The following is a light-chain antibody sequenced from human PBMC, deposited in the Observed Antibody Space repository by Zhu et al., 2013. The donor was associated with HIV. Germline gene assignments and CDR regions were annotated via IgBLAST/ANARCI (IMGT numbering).Light chain of an antibody. CDR3: QQRSNWAIT. J-gene: IGKJ5*01. CDR1: QTVSSNF. CDR2: GSF. Sequence: DIVLTQSPDTLSLSPGDRATLSCRASQTVSSNFLAWYQQKPGQAPRLLISGSFSRATGVPDRFSGSESGTDFTLTITRMEPEDFAVYYCQQRSNWAITFGQGTRLEIK. V-gene: IGKV3D-20*02.